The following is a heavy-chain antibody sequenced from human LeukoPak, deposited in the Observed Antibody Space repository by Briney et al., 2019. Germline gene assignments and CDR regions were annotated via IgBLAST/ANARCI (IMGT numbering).Heavy chain of an antibody. CDR2: IYYSGST. J-gene: IGHJ4*02. CDR3: ARGFNIGYYDILTGYYGDYFDY. D-gene: IGHD3-9*01. CDR1: GGSISSYY. V-gene: IGHV4-59*01. Sequence: SETLSLTCTVSGGSISSYYWSWIRQPPGKGLEWIGYIYYSGSTNYNPSFKSRVTISVDTSKNQFSLKLSSVTAADTAVYYCARGFNIGYYDILTGYYGDYFDYWGQGTLVTVSS.